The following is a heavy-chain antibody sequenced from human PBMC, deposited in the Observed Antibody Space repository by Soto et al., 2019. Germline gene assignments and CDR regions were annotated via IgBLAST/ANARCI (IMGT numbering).Heavy chain of an antibody. Sequence: GGSLRLSCAASGFTFDDYAMHWVRQAPGKGLEWVSGISWNSGSIGYADSVKGRFTISRDNAKNSLYLQMNSLRAEDTALYYCAKDRSSLVVIAQFDYWGQGTLVTVSS. CDR2: ISWNSGSI. CDR3: AKDRSSLVVIAQFDY. J-gene: IGHJ4*02. CDR1: GFTFDDYA. D-gene: IGHD2-21*01. V-gene: IGHV3-9*01.